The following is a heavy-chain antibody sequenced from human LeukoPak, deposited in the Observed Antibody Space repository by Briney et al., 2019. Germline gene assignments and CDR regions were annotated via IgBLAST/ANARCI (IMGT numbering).Heavy chain of an antibody. V-gene: IGHV1-46*01. CDR1: GYTFTSYY. D-gene: IGHD5-24*01. Sequence: ASVKVSCTASGYTFTSYYMHWVRQAPGQGLEWMGIINPSGGSTSYAQKFQGRVTMTRDTSTSTVYMELSSLRSEDTAVYYCARGVEMATNGGAFDIWGQGTMVTVSS. J-gene: IGHJ3*02. CDR2: INPSGGST. CDR3: ARGVEMATNGGAFDI.